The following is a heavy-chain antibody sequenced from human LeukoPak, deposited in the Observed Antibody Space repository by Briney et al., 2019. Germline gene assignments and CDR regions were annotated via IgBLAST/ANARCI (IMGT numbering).Heavy chain of an antibody. Sequence: PSETLSLTCTVSGGSISSSSYYWGWIRQPPGKGLEWIGSIYYSGSTYYNPSLKSRVTISVDTSKNQFSLKLSSVTAADTAVYYCARSSGWYDPFDYWGQGTLVTVSS. CDR3: ARSSGWYDPFDY. D-gene: IGHD6-19*01. J-gene: IGHJ4*02. CDR1: GGSISSSSYY. CDR2: IYYSGST. V-gene: IGHV4-39*07.